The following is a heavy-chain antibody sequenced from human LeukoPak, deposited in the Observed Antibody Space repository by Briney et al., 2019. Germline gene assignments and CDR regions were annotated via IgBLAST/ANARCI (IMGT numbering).Heavy chain of an antibody. Sequence: GGSLRLSCAASGFTFSSYAMHWVRQAPGKGLEWVAVISYDGSNKYYADSVKGRFTISRDNSKNTLYLQMNSLRAEDTAVYYCARGIHRLKNDYGGFDYWGQGTLVTASS. V-gene: IGHV3-30-3*01. CDR1: GFTFSSYA. D-gene: IGHD4-17*01. CDR3: ARGIHRLKNDYGGFDY. J-gene: IGHJ4*02. CDR2: ISYDGSNK.